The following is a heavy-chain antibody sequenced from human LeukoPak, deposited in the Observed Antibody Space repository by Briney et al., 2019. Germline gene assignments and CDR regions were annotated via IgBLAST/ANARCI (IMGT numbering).Heavy chain of an antibody. CDR1: GGSFSGYY. CDR2: INHSGGT. V-gene: IGHV4-34*01. D-gene: IGHD3/OR15-3a*01. Sequence: SETLSLTCAVYGGSFSGYYYSWIRQSPGKGLEWIGEINHSGGTNYNPPLKSRVTISLDTSKNQFSLRLSSVTAADTAVYYCAHDLSSDHPPLDTFTIWGQGTMVTVSS. CDR3: AHDLSSDHPPLDTFTI. J-gene: IGHJ3*02.